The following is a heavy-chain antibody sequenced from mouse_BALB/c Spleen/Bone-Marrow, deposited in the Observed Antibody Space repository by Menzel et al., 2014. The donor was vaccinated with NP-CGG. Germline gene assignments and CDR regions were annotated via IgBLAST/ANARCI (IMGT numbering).Heavy chain of an antibody. J-gene: IGHJ1*03. D-gene: IGHD2-14*01. CDR2: IDPYNGDT. CDR1: GYSFTDYN. CDR3: TRYYRYDYWCFDV. V-gene: IGHV1S135*01. Sequence: EVQLQQSGPELVKPGASVKVSCKASGYSFTDYNMYCVKQSHGKSLEWIGYIDPYNGDTTYNQKFKGKATLTVDKSSSTDFIHLNSLTSEDSAVYYCTRYYRYDYWCFDVWGTGTTVTVSS.